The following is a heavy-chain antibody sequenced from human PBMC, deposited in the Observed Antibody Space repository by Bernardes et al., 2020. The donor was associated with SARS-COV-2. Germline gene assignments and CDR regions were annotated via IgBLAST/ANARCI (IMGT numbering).Heavy chain of an antibody. CDR1: GDSNKYFY. V-gene: IGHV4-59*08. CDR2: IYYSGTT. Sequence: LSLTCTVSGDSNKYFYWSWIRQPPGKGLEWIGYIYYSGTTNYNPSLKSRVTISIDPSKSQFSLRLSSVTAADTAVYYCARHARDCTRGVCQTYYYYAMDVWGQGTKVTVSS. D-gene: IGHD2-8*01. J-gene: IGHJ6*02. CDR3: ARHARDCTRGVCQTYYYYAMDV.